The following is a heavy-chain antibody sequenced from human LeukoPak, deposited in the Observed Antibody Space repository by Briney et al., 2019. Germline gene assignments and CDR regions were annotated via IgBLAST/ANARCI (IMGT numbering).Heavy chain of an antibody. D-gene: IGHD1-26*01. Sequence: GGSLRLSCAASDFTVSTNYMSWVRQAPGKGLEWFSVIYSGGDTYYADSVKGRFTISRDNSKNTLYLQMSSLRAEDTAVYYCARGWVFDYWGQGTLVTVSS. CDR3: ARGWVFDY. J-gene: IGHJ4*02. CDR2: IYSGGDT. CDR1: DFTVSTNY. V-gene: IGHV3-66*01.